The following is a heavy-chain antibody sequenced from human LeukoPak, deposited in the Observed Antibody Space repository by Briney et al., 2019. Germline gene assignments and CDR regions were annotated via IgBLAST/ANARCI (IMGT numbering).Heavy chain of an antibody. J-gene: IGHJ4*02. Sequence: ASVKVSCKASGYTFTCYGISWVRQAPGQGLEWMGWISAYNGNTNYAQKLQGRVTMTTDTSTSTAYMELRSLRSDDTAVYYCARVVAVAGTALFDYWGQGTLVTVSS. CDR2: ISAYNGNT. CDR1: GYTFTCYG. V-gene: IGHV1-18*01. D-gene: IGHD6-19*01. CDR3: ARVVAVAGTALFDY.